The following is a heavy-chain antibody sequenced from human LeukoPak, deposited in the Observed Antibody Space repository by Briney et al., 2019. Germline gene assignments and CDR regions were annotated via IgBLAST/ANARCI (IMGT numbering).Heavy chain of an antibody. CDR3: AEGRWALFDC. J-gene: IGHJ4*02. CDR1: DDTVSINSAS. Sequence: SQTLSLTCDISDDTVSINSASWNWIRQSPSRGLEWLGRTDYRSKWYNDYAISVKSRMTINADTSKIQFSLQLTSESPERTSVYYSAEGRWALFDCWGQGTLVIVSS. CDR2: TDYRSKWYN. V-gene: IGHV6-1*01. D-gene: IGHD1-26*01.